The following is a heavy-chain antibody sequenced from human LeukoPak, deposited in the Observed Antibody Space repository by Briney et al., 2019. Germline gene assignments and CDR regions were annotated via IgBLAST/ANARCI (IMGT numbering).Heavy chain of an antibody. Sequence: PSETLSLTCAVSGGSISSSNWWSWVRQPPGKGLEWVANIKQDESDRYYVDSVKGRFTISRDNAKNSLYLQMNSLRAEDTAVYYCAISPCWRCYMDVWGKGTTVTVSS. CDR3: AISPCWRCYMDV. J-gene: IGHJ6*03. CDR1: GGSISSSNW. D-gene: IGHD2-8*01. CDR2: IKQDESDR. V-gene: IGHV3-7*01.